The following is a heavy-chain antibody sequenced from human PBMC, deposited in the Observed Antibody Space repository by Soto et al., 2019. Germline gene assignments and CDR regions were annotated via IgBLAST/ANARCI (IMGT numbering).Heavy chain of an antibody. D-gene: IGHD3-22*01. Sequence: QVQLVQSGAEVKKPGASVKVSCKASGYTFTSYGISWVRQAPGQGLEWMGWISAYNGNTNYAQKLQGRVTMTTDTSTSTAYMELRSLRSDDTAVYYCASCVYYYDSSGYFPYYYGMDVWGQGTTVTVSS. CDR3: ASCVYYYDSSGYFPYYYGMDV. V-gene: IGHV1-18*01. CDR1: GYTFTSYG. CDR2: ISAYNGNT. J-gene: IGHJ6*02.